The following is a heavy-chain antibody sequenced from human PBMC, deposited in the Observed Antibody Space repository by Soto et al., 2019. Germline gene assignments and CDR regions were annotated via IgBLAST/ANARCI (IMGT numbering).Heavy chain of an antibody. V-gene: IGHV4-4*07. CDR2: IYSDGTT. CDR1: GGSITSYY. CDR3: SRVDCSNTNCRTRGMDV. Sequence: QVHLQESGPGLVKPSETLSLICTVSGGSITSYYWSWVRQPVGKGLEWVGRIYSDGTTNYSPSLNSRVTMSPDTSKKQFSLGVRSVTGADTAIYYCSRVDCSNTNCRTRGMDVWGQGTTVTVSS. J-gene: IGHJ6*02. D-gene: IGHD2-2*01.